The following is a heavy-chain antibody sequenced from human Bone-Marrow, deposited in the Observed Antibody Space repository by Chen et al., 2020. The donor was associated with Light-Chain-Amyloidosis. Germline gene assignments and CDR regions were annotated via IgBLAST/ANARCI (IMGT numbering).Heavy chain of an antibody. J-gene: IGHJ6*02. V-gene: IGHV4-61*08. CDR2: IYYSGIA. CDR1: GGPANSGDDY. Sequence: QVQLQESGPGLVKPSETLSPTCTLPGGPANSGDDYWTWIRQPPGKGLEWVGYIYYSGIANYNASLKSRVAISLDTSKNQFSLRLNSVTAADTAVYYCVGQGYYSYSMDVWGQGTTVIVSS. CDR3: VGQGYYSYSMDV.